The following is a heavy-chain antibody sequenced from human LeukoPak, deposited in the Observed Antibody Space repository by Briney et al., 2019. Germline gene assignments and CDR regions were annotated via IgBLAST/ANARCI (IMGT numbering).Heavy chain of an antibody. CDR2: ISGGGGST. CDR1: GFTFSSYA. Sequence: GGSLRLSCAASGFTFSSYAMSWVRQAPGKGLEWVSAISGGGGSTYYADSVKGRFTISRDNSKNTLYLQMNSLRAEDTAVYYCAKGQGYYRTLDYWGQGTLVTVSS. CDR3: AKGQGYYRTLDY. D-gene: IGHD2-15*01. J-gene: IGHJ4*02. V-gene: IGHV3-23*01.